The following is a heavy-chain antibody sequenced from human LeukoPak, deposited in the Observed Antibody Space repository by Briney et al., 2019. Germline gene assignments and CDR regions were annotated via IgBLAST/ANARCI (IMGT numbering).Heavy chain of an antibody. J-gene: IGHJ4*02. CDR1: GYSISSGYY. Sequence: PSETLSLTCTVSGYSISSGYYWGLIRQPPGKGLEWIGSIYHSGSTYYNPSLKSRVTISMDTSKNQFSLKLSSVTAADTAVYYCARGDGSGSSDYWGQGTLVTVSS. V-gene: IGHV4-38-2*02. CDR2: IYHSGST. D-gene: IGHD3-10*01. CDR3: ARGDGSGSSDY.